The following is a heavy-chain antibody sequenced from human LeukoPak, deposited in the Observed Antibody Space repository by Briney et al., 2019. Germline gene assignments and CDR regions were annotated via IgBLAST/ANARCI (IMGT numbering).Heavy chain of an antibody. D-gene: IGHD4/OR15-4a*01. CDR2: ISSGGNT. CDR1: GFTVSSNY. Sequence: GGSLRLSCAASGFTVSSNYTSWVRQAPGKGLEWVSVISSGGNTYYADSVKGRFTISRDNSKNTLYLQMNSLRAEDTAVYYCARDYGAPVSFDYWGQGTLVTVSS. V-gene: IGHV3-66*01. J-gene: IGHJ4*02. CDR3: ARDYGAPVSFDY.